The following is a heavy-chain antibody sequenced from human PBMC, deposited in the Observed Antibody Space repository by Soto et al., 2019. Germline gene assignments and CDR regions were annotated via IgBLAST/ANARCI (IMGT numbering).Heavy chain of an antibody. CDR1: GGSISDFY. D-gene: IGHD3-3*01. CDR3: ARGGGYDFRSSQAPPIDV. CDR2: LYYTGST. V-gene: IGHV4-59*01. J-gene: IGHJ6*02. Sequence: LSLTCNVSGGSISDFYWSWIRQSPGKRLEWIGYLYYTGSTNYNPALKSRVTISLDTSKNQFSLKVRSVTAADTAVYYCARGGGYDFRSSQAPPIDVWGQGTTVTVSS.